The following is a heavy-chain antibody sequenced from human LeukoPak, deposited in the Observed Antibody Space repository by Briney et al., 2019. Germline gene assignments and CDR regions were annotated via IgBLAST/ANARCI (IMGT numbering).Heavy chain of an antibody. V-gene: IGHV1-69*05. CDR3: ARARSPGIVYYFDY. CDR1: GGTFSSYA. J-gene: IGHJ4*02. D-gene: IGHD3-16*02. CDR2: IIPIFGTA. Sequence: ASVKVSCKASGGTFSSYAISWVRQAPGQGLEWVGRIIPIFGTANYAQKFQGRVTITTDESTSTAYMELSSLRSEDTAVYYCARARSPGIVYYFDYWGQGTLVTVSS.